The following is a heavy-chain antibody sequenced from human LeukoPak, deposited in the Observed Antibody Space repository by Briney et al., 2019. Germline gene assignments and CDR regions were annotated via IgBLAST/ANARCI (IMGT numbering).Heavy chain of an antibody. V-gene: IGHV1-8*01. CDR3: ARGTGDP. Sequence: GASVNVSRPASGYTFTSYDINWGRQAPGQGLEWMGWMNPNSGNTGYAQKFQGRVTMTRNTSISTSYMELSSLRSEDTAVYYCARGTGDPWGQGTLATVCS. J-gene: IGHJ5*02. CDR1: GYTFTSYD. CDR2: MNPNSGNT. D-gene: IGHD7-27*01.